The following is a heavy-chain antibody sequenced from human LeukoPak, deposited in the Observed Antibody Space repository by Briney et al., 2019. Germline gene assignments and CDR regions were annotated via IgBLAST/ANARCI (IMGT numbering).Heavy chain of an antibody. CDR1: GYTLTELS. D-gene: IGHD3-22*01. CDR3: ATDLVYYDSSGYGLDY. CDR2: FDPEDGET. Sequence: ASVKVSCKVSGYTLTELSMHWVRQAPGKGLEWMGGFDPEDGETIYAQKFQGRDTMTEDTSTDTAYMELSSLRSEDTAVYYCATDLVYYDSSGYGLDYWGQGTLVTVSS. J-gene: IGHJ4*02. V-gene: IGHV1-24*01.